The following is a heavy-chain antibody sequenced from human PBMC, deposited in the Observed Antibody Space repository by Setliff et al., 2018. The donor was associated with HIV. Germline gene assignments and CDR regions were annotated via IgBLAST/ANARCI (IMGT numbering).Heavy chain of an antibody. V-gene: IGHV1-69*05. CDR2: IITLFGEA. J-gene: IGHJ6*03. D-gene: IGHD4-17*01. CDR3: ARDNYDDYSRVQMDV. CDR1: GGTFRNSA. Sequence: ASVKVSCKASGGTFRNSAINWVRQAPGQGLVWMGGIITLFGEANYAQKFQGRVTMTTDTSTSTAYMELRSLRSDDTAIYYCARDNYDDYSRVQMDVWGKGTTVTVSS.